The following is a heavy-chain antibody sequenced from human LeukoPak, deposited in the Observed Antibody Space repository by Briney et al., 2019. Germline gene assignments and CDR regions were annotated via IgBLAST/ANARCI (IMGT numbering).Heavy chain of an antibody. CDR3: ARDRRYCSSTSCYGGETGYYYYGMDV. Sequence: PGGSLRLSCAASGFTFSDYYMSWIRQAPGKGLEWVSYISSSGSTIYYADSVKGRFTISRDNAKNSLYLQMNSLRAEDTAVYYCARDRRYCSSTSCYGGETGYYYYGMDVWGQGTTVTVSS. J-gene: IGHJ6*02. CDR1: GFTFSDYY. V-gene: IGHV3-11*01. CDR2: ISSSGSTI. D-gene: IGHD2-2*01.